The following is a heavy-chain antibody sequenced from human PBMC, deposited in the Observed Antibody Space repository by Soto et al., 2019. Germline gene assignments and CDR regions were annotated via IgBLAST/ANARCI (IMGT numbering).Heavy chain of an antibody. CDR3: ARAFRTRSGWPNYYYYGMDV. CDR1: GGTFSSYA. V-gene: IGHV1-69*01. D-gene: IGHD6-19*01. Sequence: QVQLVQSGAEVKKPGSSVKVSCKASGGTFSSYAISWVRQAPGQGLEWMGGIIPIFGTANYAQKFQGRVTITADESTSTAYMVLSSLRSEDTAVYYCARAFRTRSGWPNYYYYGMDVWGQGTTVTVSS. CDR2: IIPIFGTA. J-gene: IGHJ6*02.